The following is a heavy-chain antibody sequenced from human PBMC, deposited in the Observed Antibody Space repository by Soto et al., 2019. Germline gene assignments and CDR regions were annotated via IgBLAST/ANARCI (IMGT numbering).Heavy chain of an antibody. CDR2: IWYDGSNK. V-gene: IGHV3-33*01. D-gene: IGHD2-21*02. CDR3: ARDWEYGGNSDLYYGMDV. CDR1: GFTFSSYG. Sequence: SLRLSCAASGFTFSSYGMHWVRQAPGKGLEWVAVIWYDGSNKYYADSVKGRFTISRDNSKNTLYLQMNSLRAEDTAVYYCARDWEYGGNSDLYYGMDVWGQGTTVTVS. J-gene: IGHJ6*02.